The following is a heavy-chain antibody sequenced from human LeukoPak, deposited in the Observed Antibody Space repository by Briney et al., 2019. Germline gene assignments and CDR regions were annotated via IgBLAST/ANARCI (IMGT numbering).Heavy chain of an antibody. CDR1: DGSISSHY. Sequence: SETLSLTCTVSDGSISSHYWSWIRQSAEKGLEWIGRMYNNENINYNPSLKSRATMSVDTYKNQFSLNLRSVTAADTAVYYCARHRAYSSSSPFDYWGQGTLVTVSS. CDR2: MYNNENI. CDR3: ARHRAYSSSSPFDY. J-gene: IGHJ4*02. V-gene: IGHV4-4*07. D-gene: IGHD6-6*01.